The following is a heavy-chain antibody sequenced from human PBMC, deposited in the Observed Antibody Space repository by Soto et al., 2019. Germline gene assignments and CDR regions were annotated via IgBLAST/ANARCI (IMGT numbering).Heavy chain of an antibody. D-gene: IGHD2-8*02. CDR2: ISYDGSNK. J-gene: IGHJ6*02. CDR1: RFTFSSYG. V-gene: IGHV3-30*18. Sequence: ESGGGVVQPGRSLRLSCAASRFTFSSYGMHWVRQAPGKGLEWVAAISYDGSNKNYADSVKGRFTISRDNSKNTLYLQMNGRRGEDTAVYHCAKGLVGYVVGVQDYHYGMDVWGQGTTVTVSS. CDR3: AKGLVGYVVGVQDYHYGMDV.